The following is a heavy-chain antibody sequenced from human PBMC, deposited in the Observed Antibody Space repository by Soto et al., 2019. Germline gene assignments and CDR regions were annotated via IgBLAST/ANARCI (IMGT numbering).Heavy chain of an antibody. CDR3: GKAMAYLWFGCSGGDDY. CDR1: GFTFSSYA. J-gene: IGHJ4*02. Sequence: EVQLLESGGGLVQPGGSLRLSCAASGFTFSSYAMRWVRQAPGKGLEWVSAMSGGGGSPYYADSVKGRFPSSRDNSKITQYLQMHRVRAEAPAVYYWGKAMAYLWFGCSGGDDYWGRGGRVTLSA. V-gene: IGHV3-23*01. D-gene: IGHD3-10*01. CDR2: MSGGGGSP.